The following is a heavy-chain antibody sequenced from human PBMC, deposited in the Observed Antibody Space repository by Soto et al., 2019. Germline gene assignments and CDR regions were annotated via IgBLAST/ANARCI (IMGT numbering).Heavy chain of an antibody. CDR2: INHSGST. J-gene: IGHJ4*02. CDR1: GGSFSGYY. Sequence: SETLSLTCAVYGGSFSGYYWSWIRQPPGKGLEWIGEINHSGSTNYNPSLKSRVTISVDTSKNQFSLKLSSVTAADTAVYYCARGMAAAGSFDYWGQGTLVTVS. CDR3: ARGMAAAGSFDY. V-gene: IGHV4-34*01. D-gene: IGHD6-13*01.